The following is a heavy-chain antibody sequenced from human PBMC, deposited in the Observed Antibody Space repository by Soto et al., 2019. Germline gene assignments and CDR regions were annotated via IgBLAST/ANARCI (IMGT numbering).Heavy chain of an antibody. V-gene: IGHV4-4*07. Sequence: SETLSLTCTVSGGSISSYYWSWIRQPAGKGLEWIGRIYTSGSTNYNPSLKSRVTISVDTSKNQFSLKLSSVTAADTAVYYCARERKYSSGSGPSRWFDPWGQGTLVTVSS. D-gene: IGHD6-19*01. CDR1: GGSISSYY. CDR3: ARERKYSSGSGPSRWFDP. CDR2: IYTSGST. J-gene: IGHJ5*02.